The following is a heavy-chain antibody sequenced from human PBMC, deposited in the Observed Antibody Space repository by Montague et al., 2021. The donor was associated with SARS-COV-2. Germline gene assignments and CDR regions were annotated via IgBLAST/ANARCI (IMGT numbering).Heavy chain of an antibody. CDR2: IQSSGTS. Sequence: TLSLTCTVSGDSMTSGSHFWTWIRQPAGKGLEWIGHIQSSGTSNYSPSLRHRITLSIDTSRKQFSLELRSVTAADTAIYYCARDRPESWRISPGLAGLCATVVHSASGMDVWGRGTTVIVS. J-gene: IGHJ6*02. CDR3: ARDRPESWRISPGLAGLCATVVHSASGMDV. D-gene: IGHD3-16*01. V-gene: IGHV4-61*09. CDR1: GDSMTSGSHF.